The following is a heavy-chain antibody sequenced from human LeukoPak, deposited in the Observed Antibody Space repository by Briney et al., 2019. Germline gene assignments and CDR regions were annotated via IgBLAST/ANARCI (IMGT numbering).Heavy chain of an antibody. CDR2: ISNDGSKK. V-gene: IGHV3-30*04. D-gene: IGHD4-23*01. CDR1: GFTFNRYA. Sequence: GGSLRLSCAVSGFTFNRYAFHWVRQAPGKGLEWVAVISNDGSKKDYADSVKGRFTISRDNSKNTLYLQMNSLRAEDTAVYCCARGARKEDDYGGFFDYWGQGTLVTVSS. CDR3: ARGARKEDDYGGFFDY. J-gene: IGHJ4*02.